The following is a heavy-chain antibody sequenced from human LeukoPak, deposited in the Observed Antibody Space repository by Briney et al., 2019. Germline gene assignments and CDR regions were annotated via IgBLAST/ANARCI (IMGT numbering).Heavy chain of an antibody. J-gene: IGHJ5*02. Sequence: SVKVSCKASGGTFSSYAISWVRQAPGQGLEWMGRIIHILGIANYAQKFQGRVTIIADKSTSTAYMELSSLRSQDTDVYYCARDRGMAAGDDPWGQGTLVTVSS. CDR2: IIHILGIA. D-gene: IGHD6-13*01. CDR1: GGTFSSYA. V-gene: IGHV1-69*04. CDR3: ARDRGMAAGDDP.